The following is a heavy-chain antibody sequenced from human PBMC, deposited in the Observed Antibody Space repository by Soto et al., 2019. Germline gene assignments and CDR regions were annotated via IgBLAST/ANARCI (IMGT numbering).Heavy chain of an antibody. CDR2: INAGNGDT. Sequence: ASVKVSCKASAYTFTSYAMHWVRQAPGQRLEWMGWINAGNGDTKYSQKFQGRVTITRDTSASTAYIELSSLRSEDTALYYCARAPYCSSTSCPNYYYYYMDVWGKGTTVTVSS. CDR3: ARAPYCSSTSCPNYYYYYMDV. D-gene: IGHD2-2*01. CDR1: AYTFTSYA. V-gene: IGHV1-3*01. J-gene: IGHJ6*03.